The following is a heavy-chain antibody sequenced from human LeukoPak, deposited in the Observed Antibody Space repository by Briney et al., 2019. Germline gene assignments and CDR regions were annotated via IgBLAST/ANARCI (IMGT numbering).Heavy chain of an antibody. CDR2: ISSSSSTI. J-gene: IGHJ6*03. V-gene: IGHV3-48*01. Sequence: HAGGSLRLSCAASGFTFSSYSMNWVRQAPGKGLEWVSYISSSSSTIYYADSVKGRFTISRDNAKNSLYLQMNSLRAEDTAVYYCARDVLGRNRYYYYMDVWGKGTTVTVSS. CDR3: ARDVLGRNRYYYYMDV. CDR1: GFTFSSYS. D-gene: IGHD2-8*02.